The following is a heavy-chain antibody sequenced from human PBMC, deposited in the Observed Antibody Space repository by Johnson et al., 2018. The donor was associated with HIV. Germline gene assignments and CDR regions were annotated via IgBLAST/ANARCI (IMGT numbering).Heavy chain of an antibody. CDR3: AKDRLFGFRNDAFDI. Sequence: QVHLVESGGGVVQPGGSLRLSCAASGFTFSYYGMHWVRQAPGKGLEWVAVIRYDGSNKYYADSVKGRFTISRDNSKNTLYLQMNSLRAEDTAVYYCAKDRLFGFRNDAFDIWGQGTMVTVSS. D-gene: IGHD3-16*01. V-gene: IGHV3-30*02. CDR1: GFTFSYYG. CDR2: IRYDGSNK. J-gene: IGHJ3*02.